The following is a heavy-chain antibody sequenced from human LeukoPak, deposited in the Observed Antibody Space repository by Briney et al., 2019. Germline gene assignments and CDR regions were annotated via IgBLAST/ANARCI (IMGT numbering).Heavy chain of an antibody. V-gene: IGHV3-30*02. D-gene: IGHD4-23*01. CDR1: GFTFSNYG. CDR3: ANTVVTPYYFDY. J-gene: IGHJ4*02. Sequence: GGSLGLSCAASGFTFSNYGMHRVRQAPGKGLEWVAFIRYDGSDKNYADSVKGRFTISRDNSKNTLYLQMNSLRAEDMAVYYCANTVVTPYYFDYWGQGTLVTVSS. CDR2: IRYDGSDK.